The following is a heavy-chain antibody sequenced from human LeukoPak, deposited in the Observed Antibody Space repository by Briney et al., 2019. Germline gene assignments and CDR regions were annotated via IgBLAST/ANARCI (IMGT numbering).Heavy chain of an antibody. V-gene: IGHV4-4*07. Sequence: SETLSLTCTVSGGSISSYYWSWIRQPAGKGLEWIGRIYTSGSTNYNPSLKSRVTMSVDTSKNQFSLKLSSVTAADTAVYYCARRLGVAGTYYYGMDVWGQGTTVTVSS. D-gene: IGHD6-19*01. CDR3: ARRLGVAGTYYYGMDV. CDR1: GGSISSYY. CDR2: IYTSGST. J-gene: IGHJ6*02.